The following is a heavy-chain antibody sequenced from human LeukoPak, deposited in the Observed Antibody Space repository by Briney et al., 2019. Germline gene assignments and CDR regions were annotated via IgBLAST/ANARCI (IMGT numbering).Heavy chain of an antibody. CDR3: ARDARAARLDYFDH. Sequence: GGSLRLSCAASGFTFSTYWLSWVRQAPGKGLEWVANIKQDGSEKYYVDSVKGRFTISRDNARDSLYLQMNSLRAEDTAVYYCARDARAARLDYFDHWGQGTVVTVSP. CDR2: IKQDGSEK. V-gene: IGHV3-7*01. D-gene: IGHD6-6*01. CDR1: GFTFSTYW. J-gene: IGHJ4*02.